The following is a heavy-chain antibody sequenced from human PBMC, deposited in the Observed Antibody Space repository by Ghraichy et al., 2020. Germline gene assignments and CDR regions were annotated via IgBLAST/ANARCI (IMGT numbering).Heavy chain of an antibody. D-gene: IGHD3-16*01. CDR3: ARDRFGGLYGMDV. Sequence: ASVKVSCKASGYTFTDYYIQWVRQAPGQGLEWMGWINPKSGGTIYAQKFQGWVTLTRETSTNTAYMELTRLKSDDTAVYYCARDRFGGLYGMDVWGLGTTVTVSS. CDR1: GYTFTDYY. J-gene: IGHJ6*02. CDR2: INPKSGGT. V-gene: IGHV1-2*04.